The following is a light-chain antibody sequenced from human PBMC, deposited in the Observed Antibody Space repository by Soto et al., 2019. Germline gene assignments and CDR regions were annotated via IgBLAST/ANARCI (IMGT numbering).Light chain of an antibody. CDR1: QSVSSSY. CDR3: QQYGSSPWT. J-gene: IGKJ1*01. CDR2: GAS. V-gene: IGKV3-20*01. Sequence: EIVLTQSPGTLSLSPGERATLSCRASQSVSSSYLAWYHQKPGQAPRLLIYGASSMATGIPDRFSGSGSGTDFTLTISRLEPEDFAVYYCQQYGSSPWTFGQGTKVEIK.